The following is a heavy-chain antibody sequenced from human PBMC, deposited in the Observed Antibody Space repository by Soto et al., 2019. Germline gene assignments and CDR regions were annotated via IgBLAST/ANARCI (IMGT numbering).Heavy chain of an antibody. CDR2: IYYSGST. Sequence: SETLSLTCTVSGGSISSYYWSWIRQPPGKGLEWIGYIYYSGSTNYNPSLKSRVTISVDTSKNQFSLKLSSVTAADTAVYYCARQIEKAMITFGGVIVHDAFDIWGQGTMVTVSS. CDR3: ARQIEKAMITFGGVIVHDAFDI. V-gene: IGHV4-59*01. J-gene: IGHJ3*02. D-gene: IGHD3-16*02. CDR1: GGSISSYY.